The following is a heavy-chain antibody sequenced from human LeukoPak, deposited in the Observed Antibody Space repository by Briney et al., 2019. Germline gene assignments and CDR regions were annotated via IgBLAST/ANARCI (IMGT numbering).Heavy chain of an antibody. CDR3: AKDLTVALLDY. J-gene: IGHJ4*02. V-gene: IGHV3-30*18. Sequence: GRSLRLSCAASGFTFSSYGMHWVRQAPGKGLEWVAVISYDGSNKYYADPVKGRFTISRDNSKNTLYLQMNSLRAEDTAVYYCAKDLTVALLDYWGQGTLVTVSS. CDR2: ISYDGSNK. CDR1: GFTFSSYG. D-gene: IGHD6-19*01.